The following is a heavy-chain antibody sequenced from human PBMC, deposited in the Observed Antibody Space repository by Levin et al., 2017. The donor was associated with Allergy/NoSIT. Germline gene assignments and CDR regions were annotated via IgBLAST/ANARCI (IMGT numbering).Heavy chain of an antibody. Sequence: GGSLRLSCVGSGFTFSSYGLHWIRQAPGKGLEWVAFIWYDGSNEHYANSVKGRFTISRDDSKNTLYLHMDSLQADDTAVYYCARDGPDANWGHGTLVTVSS. V-gene: IGHV3-33*01. D-gene: IGHD1-14*01. J-gene: IGHJ4*01. CDR2: IWYDGSNE. CDR3: ARDGPDAN. CDR1: GFTFSSYG.